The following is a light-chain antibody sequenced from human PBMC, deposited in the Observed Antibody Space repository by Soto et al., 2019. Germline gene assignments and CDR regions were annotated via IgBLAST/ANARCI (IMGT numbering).Light chain of an antibody. Sequence: DIQLTQSPSFLSASVGDRVTITCRASQGIRSYLAWYQQKPGKAPKLLIYAASTLQSGVPSRFSGSGSGTEFTLTISSLQPEDFATYYCQQLNSYPLTFGGGTKAEIK. CDR2: AAS. J-gene: IGKJ4*01. CDR3: QQLNSYPLT. CDR1: QGIRSY. V-gene: IGKV1-9*01.